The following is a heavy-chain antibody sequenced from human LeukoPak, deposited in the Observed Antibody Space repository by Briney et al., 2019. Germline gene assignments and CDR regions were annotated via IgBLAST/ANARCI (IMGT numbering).Heavy chain of an antibody. CDR2: IYTSGST. V-gene: IGHV4-4*07. Sequence: PSETLFLTCTVSGGSISSYYWSWIRQPAGKGLEWIGRIYTSGSTNYNPSLKSRVTMSVDTSKNQFSLKLSSVTAADTAVYYCARDPARGYSYGSYYYYYYGMDVWGQGTTVTVSS. J-gene: IGHJ6*02. D-gene: IGHD5-18*01. CDR3: ARDPARGYSYGSYYYYYYGMDV. CDR1: GGSISSYY.